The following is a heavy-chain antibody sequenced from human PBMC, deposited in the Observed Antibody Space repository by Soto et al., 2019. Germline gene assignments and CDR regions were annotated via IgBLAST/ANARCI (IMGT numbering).Heavy chain of an antibody. CDR2: IYYSGST. Sequence: SETLSLTCTVSGGSISSSSYYWGWIRQPPGKGLEWIGSIYYSGSTYYNPSLKSRVTISVDTSKNQFSLKLSSVTAADTAVYYCARHGFTAMGPLYYYYYGMDVWGQGTTVTVSS. V-gene: IGHV4-39*01. CDR3: ARHGFTAMGPLYYYYYGMDV. J-gene: IGHJ6*02. CDR1: GGSISSSSYY. D-gene: IGHD5-18*01.